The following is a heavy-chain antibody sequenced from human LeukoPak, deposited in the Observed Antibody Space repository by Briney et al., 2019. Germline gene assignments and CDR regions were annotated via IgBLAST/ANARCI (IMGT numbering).Heavy chain of an antibody. J-gene: IGHJ4*02. V-gene: IGHV3-7*03. CDR3: ARDSGWFRFDY. CDR2: IKEDGSQK. D-gene: IGHD6-19*01. CDR1: GFTLSSFW. Sequence: GGSLRLSCAASGFTLSSFWMTWVRQAPGKGLEWVANIKEDGSQKYYVDSVKGRFTISRDNAKNSLFLQTNSLRVDDMAVYYCARDSGWFRFDYWGQGTLVTVSS.